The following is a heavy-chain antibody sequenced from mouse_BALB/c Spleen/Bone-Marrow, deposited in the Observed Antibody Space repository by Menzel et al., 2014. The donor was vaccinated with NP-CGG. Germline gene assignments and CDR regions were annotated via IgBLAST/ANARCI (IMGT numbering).Heavy chain of an antibody. J-gene: IGHJ4*01. Sequence: DLVKPGASVKLSCKASGYTFTSYWINWIKQRPGQGLEWIGRIAPGSGSTYYNEMFKGQATLTVDTSSSIANSQLSSLSSEDSAVYFCARESYCYENYAKDYWGQGTSVTVSS. D-gene: IGHD1-1*01. V-gene: IGHV1S41*01. CDR3: ARESYCYENYAKDY. CDR1: GYTFTSYW. CDR2: IAPGSGST.